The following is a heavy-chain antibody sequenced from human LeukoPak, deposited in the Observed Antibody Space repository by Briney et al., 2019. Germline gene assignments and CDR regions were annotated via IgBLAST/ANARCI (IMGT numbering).Heavy chain of an antibody. Sequence: ASVKVSCKASVGTFSSYAISWVRQAPGQGLEWMGGIIPIFGTANYAQKFQGRVTITADESTSTAYMELSSLRSEDTAVYYCASDRGYCGGDCPYYYYGMDVWGKGTTVTVSS. CDR3: ASDRGYCGGDCPYYYYGMDV. J-gene: IGHJ6*04. V-gene: IGHV1-69*13. CDR2: IIPIFGTA. D-gene: IGHD2-21*02. CDR1: VGTFSSYA.